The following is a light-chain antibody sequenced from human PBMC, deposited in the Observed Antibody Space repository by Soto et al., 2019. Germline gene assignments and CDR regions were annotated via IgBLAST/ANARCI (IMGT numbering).Light chain of an antibody. V-gene: IGLV2-8*01. CDR3: SSYTGSSYV. CDR1: GSDVGDYNY. J-gene: IGLJ1*01. Sequence: QSVLTQPPSGSGSPGQSVTISCTGTGSDVGDYNYVSWYQQHPGKAPKLMIYEVSKRPSGVPDRFSGSKSGNTASLTVSGLQAEDEANYYCSSYTGSSYVFGTGIKVTVL. CDR2: EVS.